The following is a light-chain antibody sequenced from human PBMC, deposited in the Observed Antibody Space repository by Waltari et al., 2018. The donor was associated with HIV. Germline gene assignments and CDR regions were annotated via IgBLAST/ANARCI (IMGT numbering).Light chain of an antibody. CDR3: MQGTAWPYT. J-gene: IGKJ2*01. V-gene: IGKV2-30*02. Sequence: VVMAQSPLSLSVPVGQPASISCRSSQSLVHSDGDTYFNWFHQRPCQSPRRLIDKVSNRDSGVPDRFSGSGSGTDFTLKISRVEAEDVGVYYCMQGTAWPYTFGRGTKLEI. CDR1: QSLVHSDGDTY. CDR2: KVS.